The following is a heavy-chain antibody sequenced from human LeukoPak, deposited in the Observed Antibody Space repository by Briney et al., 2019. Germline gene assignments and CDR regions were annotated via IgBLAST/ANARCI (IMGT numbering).Heavy chain of an antibody. CDR2: ISSSSSYI. CDR1: GFTFSSYS. V-gene: IGHV3-21*01. CDR3: ARALYYYGSGSYYNYVGFDP. J-gene: IGHJ5*02. Sequence: GGSLRLSCAASGFTFSSYSMNWVRQAPGKGLEWVSSISSSSSYIYYADSVTGRFTISRDNAKNSLYLQMNSLRAEDTAVYYCARALYYYGSGSYYNYVGFDPWGQGTLVTVSS. D-gene: IGHD3-10*01.